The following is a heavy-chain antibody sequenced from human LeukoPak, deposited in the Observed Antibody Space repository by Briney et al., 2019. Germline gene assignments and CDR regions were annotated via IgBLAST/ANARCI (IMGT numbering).Heavy chain of an antibody. V-gene: IGHV3-21*01. CDR3: ARPSGGLFDP. CDR1: GLTFSTSG. J-gene: IGHJ5*02. Sequence: PGGSLRLSCTASGLTFSTSGFNWVRQAPGKGLEWVASIGPTGSDRYHADSVKGRFTISRDNAKNSLYLQMNSLRAEDTAVYYCARPSGGLFDPWGQGTLVTVSS. D-gene: IGHD1-26*01. CDR2: IGPTGSDR.